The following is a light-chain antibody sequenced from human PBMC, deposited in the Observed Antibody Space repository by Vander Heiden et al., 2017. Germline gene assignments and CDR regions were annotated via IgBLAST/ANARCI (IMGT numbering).Light chain of an antibody. CDR3: QQYGSSPRT. J-gene: IGKJ1*01. Sequence: EIVLTQPPGTLSLSPGERATLSCRASQSVSSSYLAWYQQKPGQAPRLPIYGASSRATGIPDRFSGSGSGTDFTLTISRLEPEDFAVYYCQQYGSSPRTFGQGTKVEIK. CDR1: QSVSSSY. CDR2: GAS. V-gene: IGKV3-20*01.